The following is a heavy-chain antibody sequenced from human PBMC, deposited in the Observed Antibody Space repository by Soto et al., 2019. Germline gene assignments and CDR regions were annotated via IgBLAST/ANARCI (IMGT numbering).Heavy chain of an antibody. CDR2: IVPIFRTA. CDR1: GDTFSNYV. J-gene: IGHJ3*02. D-gene: IGHD6-13*01. Sequence: QVQLVQSGAEVKKPGSSVKVACKVSGDTFSNYVINWVRQAPGQGLEWMGAIVPIFRTANYAQKFQGRVTITAAEFTITAYMPLCGLRSDDTATYYCARETSAPGTFREDASDIWGQGTLVTVSS. V-gene: IGHV1-69*12. CDR3: ARETSAPGTFREDASDI.